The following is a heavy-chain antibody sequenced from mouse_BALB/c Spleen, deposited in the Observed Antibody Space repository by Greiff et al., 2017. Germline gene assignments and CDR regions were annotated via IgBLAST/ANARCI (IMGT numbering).Heavy chain of an antibody. CDR1: GYTFSSYW. J-gene: IGHJ3*01. Sequence: VQLQQSGAELMKPGASVKISCKATGYTFSSYWIEWVKQRPGHGLEWIGEILPGSGSTNYNEKFKGKATFTADTSSNTAYMQLSSLTSEDSAVYYCARKGYYYGSSSAWFAYWGQGTLVTVSA. CDR3: ARKGYYYGSSSAWFAY. CDR2: ILPGSGST. V-gene: IGHV1-9*01. D-gene: IGHD1-1*01.